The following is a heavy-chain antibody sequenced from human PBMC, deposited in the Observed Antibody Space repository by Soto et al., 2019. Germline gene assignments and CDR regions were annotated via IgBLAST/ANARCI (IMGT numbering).Heavy chain of an antibody. CDR1: GYTFSDYG. CDR3: AREPPETPPDY. V-gene: IGHV1-18*01. Sequence: ASVKVSCKTSGYTFSDYGISWVRQAPGQGLEWMGWISAKNGNTNFAQKFRGRVTMTTDTSTNTVYMELRNLRLDDTAVYYCAREPPETPPDYWGQGTLVTVSS. CDR2: ISAKNGNT. J-gene: IGHJ4*02.